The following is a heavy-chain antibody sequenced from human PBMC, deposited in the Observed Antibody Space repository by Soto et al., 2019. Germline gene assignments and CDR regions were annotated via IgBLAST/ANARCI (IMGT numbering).Heavy chain of an antibody. CDR2: ISYDGSNK. V-gene: IGHV3-30-3*01. CDR3: ARFYSRCLQLNGGFFDY. CDR1: GFTFSSYA. J-gene: IGHJ4*02. D-gene: IGHD1-1*01. Sequence: QVQLVESGGGVVQPGRSLRLSCAASGFTFSSYAMHWVRQAPGKGLEWVAVISYDGSNKYYADSVKGRFIISRDNSKNTLYLQMNSLRAEDRAVYDCARFYSRCLQLNGGFFDYWGQGTLVTVSS.